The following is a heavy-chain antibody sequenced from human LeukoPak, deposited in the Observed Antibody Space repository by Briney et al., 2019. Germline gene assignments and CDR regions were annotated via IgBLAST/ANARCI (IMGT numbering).Heavy chain of an antibody. CDR3: ARLPDYGNSVYTSSIDY. D-gene: IGHD3-22*01. CDR2: ISTYNGDT. J-gene: IGHJ4*02. V-gene: IGHV1-18*01. Sequence: ASVKVSCKASGYTFTSYGINWVRQAPGQGLEWMGWISTYNGDTNYTQKLQDRLTMTTDTSTSTAYMELRSLRSDDTAVYYCARLPDYGNSVYTSSIDYWGQGTLVTVSS. CDR1: GYTFTSYG.